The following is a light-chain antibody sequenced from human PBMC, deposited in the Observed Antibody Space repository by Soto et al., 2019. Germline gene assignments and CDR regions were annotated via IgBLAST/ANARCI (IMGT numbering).Light chain of an antibody. V-gene: IGKV3-20*01. CDR1: QSVSSTY. Sequence: EIVLTQSPGTLSLSPGERATLSCRASQSVSSTYLGWYQQKPGQAPRLLISGASNRATGIPDRFSGSGSGTDFTLTISRLAPEDFATYYCQQSYSTPRTFGQGTKLEIK. J-gene: IGKJ2*02. CDR2: GAS. CDR3: QQSYSTPRT.